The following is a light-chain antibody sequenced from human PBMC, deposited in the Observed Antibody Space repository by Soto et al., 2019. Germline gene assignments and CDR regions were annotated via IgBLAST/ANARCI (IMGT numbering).Light chain of an antibody. CDR1: QGISNH. CDR3: LQHTNFPLT. CDR2: DAS. Sequence: DIQMTQSPSAMSASVGDRVTITCRASQGISNHLVWFHHRPWKVPNRLIYDASSLQTGVPSRFSGNGSGTDFTLTISSLQPEDFATYYCLQHTNFPLTFGQGTRLEIK. V-gene: IGKV1-17*03. J-gene: IGKJ5*01.